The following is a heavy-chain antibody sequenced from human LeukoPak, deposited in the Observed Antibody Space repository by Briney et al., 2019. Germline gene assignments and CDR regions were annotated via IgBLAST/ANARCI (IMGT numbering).Heavy chain of an antibody. J-gene: IGHJ4*02. Sequence: GGSLRLSCAASGLTFSSYEMNWVRQAPGKGLEWLSYISNSGTTIYYADSVKGRFTISRDNAKNSLFLQMNSLRAEDTAFYYCARDAHSAHDYWGQGTLVTVSS. CDR3: ARDAHSAHDY. V-gene: IGHV3-48*03. CDR1: GLTFSSYE. CDR2: ISNSGTTI. D-gene: IGHD1-26*01.